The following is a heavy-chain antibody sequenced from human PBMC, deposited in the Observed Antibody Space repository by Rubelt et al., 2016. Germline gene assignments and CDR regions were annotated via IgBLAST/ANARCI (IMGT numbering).Heavy chain of an antibody. V-gene: IGHV1-46*01. Sequence: QVQLVQSGAEVRKPGASVKVSCKASGYTFTSYYMHWVRQAPGHGLEWMGIINPNGGSTSYAQKFQGRVTMTRDTSTSTVYMELSSLRSEDTAVYYCARSPRYDFEDNWFDPWGQGTLVTVSS. D-gene: IGHD3-3*01. CDR3: ARSPRYDFEDNWFDP. CDR1: GYTFTSYY. J-gene: IGHJ5*02. CDR2: INPNGGST.